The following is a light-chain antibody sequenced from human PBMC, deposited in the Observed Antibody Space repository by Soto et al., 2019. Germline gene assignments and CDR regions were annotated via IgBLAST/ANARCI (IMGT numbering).Light chain of an antibody. V-gene: IGKV3-20*01. CDR1: ESFSSSY. Sequence: EIVLTQSPGTLSLSPGERATLYCRASESFSSSYLAWYQQKPGQAPRLLIYGASSRATGIPDRFSGSGSGTDFTLTISRLEPEDFAVYYCQQYVSSPRTFGQGTKLEIK. CDR3: QQYVSSPRT. CDR2: GAS. J-gene: IGKJ2*01.